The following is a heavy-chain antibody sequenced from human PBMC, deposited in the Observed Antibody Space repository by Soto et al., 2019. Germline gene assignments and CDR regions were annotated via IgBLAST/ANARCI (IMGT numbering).Heavy chain of an antibody. CDR1: GFTFDDYT. V-gene: IGHV3-43*01. J-gene: IGHJ6*02. D-gene: IGHD3-3*01. Sequence: GGSLRLSCAASGFTFDDYTMHWVRQAPGKGLEWVSLISWDGGSTYYADSVKGRFTISRDNSKNSLYLQMNSLRTEDTALYYCAKDIERSEDYDFLGAGMDVWGQGTTVTVSS. CDR2: ISWDGGST. CDR3: AKDIERSEDYDFLGAGMDV.